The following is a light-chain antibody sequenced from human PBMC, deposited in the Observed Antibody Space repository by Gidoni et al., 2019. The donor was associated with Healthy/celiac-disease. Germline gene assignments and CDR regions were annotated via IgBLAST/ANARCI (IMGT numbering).Light chain of an antibody. V-gene: IGKV3-15*01. CDR3: QQYSTWPLR. Sequence: EIVMTKSPATMSVSPGERATLACRASKSVSSYFAWYQQKPGQAPRLLIHGASARATGFPARFSGSGSGTEFTLTISSLQSEDFAVYYCQQYSTWPLRFGGGTKVEIK. CDR1: KSVSSY. J-gene: IGKJ4*02. CDR2: GAS.